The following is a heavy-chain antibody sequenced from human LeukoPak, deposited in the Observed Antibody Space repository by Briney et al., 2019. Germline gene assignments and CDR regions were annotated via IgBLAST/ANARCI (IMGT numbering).Heavy chain of an antibody. J-gene: IGHJ4*02. Sequence: PSETLSLTCTVSGGSISSYYWSWIRQPPGKGLEWIGYTYYSGSTNYNPSLKSRVTISVDTSKNQFSLKLNSVTAADTAVYYCARVKGEFYYYFDYWGQGTLVTVSS. CDR2: TYYSGST. D-gene: IGHD3-10*01. CDR3: ARVKGEFYYYFDY. CDR1: GGSISSYY. V-gene: IGHV4-59*01.